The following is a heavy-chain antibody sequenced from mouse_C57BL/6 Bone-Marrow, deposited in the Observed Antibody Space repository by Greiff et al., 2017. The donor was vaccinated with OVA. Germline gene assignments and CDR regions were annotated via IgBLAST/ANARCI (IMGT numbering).Heavy chain of an antibody. Sequence: VKLMESGPGLVAPSQSLSITCTVSGFSLTSYGVDWVRQSPGKGLDWLGVIWGVGSTNYNSALKSRLSISKDNSKSQVFLKMNSLQTDDTAMDYCAIGGYGTWFAYWGQGTLVTVSA. D-gene: IGHD1-1*01. CDR3: AIGGYGTWFAY. CDR2: IWGVGST. CDR1: GFSLTSYG. J-gene: IGHJ3*01. V-gene: IGHV2-6*01.